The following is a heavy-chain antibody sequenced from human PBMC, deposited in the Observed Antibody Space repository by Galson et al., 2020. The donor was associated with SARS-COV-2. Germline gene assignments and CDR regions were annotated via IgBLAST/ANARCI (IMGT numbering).Heavy chain of an antibody. CDR2: FDPEEGET. J-gene: IGHJ6*02. Sequence: ASVKVSCKVSGYTLTELSMHWVRQAPGKGLEWLGGFDPEEGETIYAQKFQGRVTMTEDTSTDTAYMELSSLRSEDTAVYYCATAKILGYYYYGMDVWGQGTTVTVSS. D-gene: IGHD3-16*01. CDR3: ATAKILGYYYYGMDV. CDR1: GYTLTELS. V-gene: IGHV1-24*01.